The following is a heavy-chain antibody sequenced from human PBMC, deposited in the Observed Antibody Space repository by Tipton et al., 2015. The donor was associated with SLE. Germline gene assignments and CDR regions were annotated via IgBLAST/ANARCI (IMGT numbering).Heavy chain of an antibody. J-gene: IGHJ4*02. D-gene: IGHD1-26*01. CDR1: GGSVSSGSYY. Sequence: TLSLTCTVSGGSVSSGSYYWAWIRQPPGKGPEWIGTIYYSGSTNYNPSLRSRVTISRDTSRNQFSLKLSSVTAADTAVYYCVTKTGSYSDYWGRGTLLTVSS. CDR3: VTKTGSYSDY. CDR2: IYYSGST. V-gene: IGHV4-39*01.